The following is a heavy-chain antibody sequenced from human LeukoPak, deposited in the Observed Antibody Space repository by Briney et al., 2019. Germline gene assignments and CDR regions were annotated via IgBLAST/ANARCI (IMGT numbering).Heavy chain of an antibody. J-gene: IGHJ4*02. Sequence: SETLSLTCTVSGGSISSGSYYWGWFRQPPGTGLEWIGTIYYTGNTYYNPSLKSRVTISVDTSQSEFSLKVSSVTAADTAVYYCARRSTSRAFDYWGQGTLVTVSS. CDR1: GGSISSGSYY. V-gene: IGHV4-39*01. CDR3: ARRSTSRAFDY. D-gene: IGHD2-2*01. CDR2: IYYTGNT.